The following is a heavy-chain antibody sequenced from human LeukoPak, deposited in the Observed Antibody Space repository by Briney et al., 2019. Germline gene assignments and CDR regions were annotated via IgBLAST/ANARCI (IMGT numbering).Heavy chain of an antibody. D-gene: IGHD4-17*01. J-gene: IGHJ3*02. Sequence: SETLSLXCTVTGGSMSSYYWSWIRQSPGKGLEWIAYIYYSGSTVYSPSLKSRVTISVHTSKNQFSLRLSSVTAADTAVYFCARGVGSFGDDPRDALDIWGQGTMVTVSS. CDR1: GGSMSSYY. CDR2: IYYSGST. V-gene: IGHV4-59*12. CDR3: ARGVGSFGDDPRDALDI.